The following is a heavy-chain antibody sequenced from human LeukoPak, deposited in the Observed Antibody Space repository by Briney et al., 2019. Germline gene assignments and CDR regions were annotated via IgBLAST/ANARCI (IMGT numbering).Heavy chain of an antibody. Sequence: ASVKVSCKPCGYTFPYYIHGVRQAPGQGLEWMGWIDPNSGATISAHTFQGRVSMTKDTSFTTVYMELSTLKSDDTAVYYCARDNYGRLDYWGQGSLVTVSS. V-gene: IGHV1-2*02. CDR3: ARDNYGRLDY. J-gene: IGHJ4*02. CDR2: IDPNSGAT. D-gene: IGHD3-10*01. CDR1: GYTFPYY.